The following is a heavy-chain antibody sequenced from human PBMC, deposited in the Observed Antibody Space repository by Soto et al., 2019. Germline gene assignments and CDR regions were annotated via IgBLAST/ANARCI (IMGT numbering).Heavy chain of an antibody. CDR1: GGSISSYY. J-gene: IGHJ5*02. V-gene: IGHV4-59*01. CDR3: ARRECSTSSCYQANWFDP. Sequence: SETMSLTCTVSGGSISSYYWTWIRQPPGKGLEWIGYSYYSGRPYYNPSLKSRVTISLDTSKNQFSLKLSSVTAADTAMYYCARRECSTSSCYQANWFDPWGQGTLVTVSS. D-gene: IGHD2-2*01. CDR2: SYYSGRP.